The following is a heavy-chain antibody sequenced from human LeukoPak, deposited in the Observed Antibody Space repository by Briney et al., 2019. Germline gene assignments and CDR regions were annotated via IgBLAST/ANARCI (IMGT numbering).Heavy chain of an antibody. CDR1: GFTFSSNS. D-gene: IGHD1-26*01. Sequence: GGSLTLSCAASGFTFSSNSMSWGRLAPGQGLGWVSSITTSCDYIYNADSVKSRFTMARDNAKNSPYLPMDSLRAEDTAVYYCARDLVLSRSVGASEKVDYWGQGTLVTVSS. CDR3: ARDLVLSRSVGASEKVDY. J-gene: IGHJ4*02. V-gene: IGHV3-21*01. CDR2: ITTSCDYI.